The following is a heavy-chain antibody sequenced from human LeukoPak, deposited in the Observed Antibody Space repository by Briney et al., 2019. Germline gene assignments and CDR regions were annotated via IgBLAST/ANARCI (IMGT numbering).Heavy chain of an antibody. Sequence: GKSLKISCEASGYRFNTYWLAWVRQMPGKGLEWMGIIFPSDSDTRCSPSFQGQVTISADKSISIAYLQWSSLKASDTAMYYCARLDSSGYFPDYWGQGTLVTVSS. CDR3: ARLDSSGYFPDY. J-gene: IGHJ4*02. D-gene: IGHD3-22*01. V-gene: IGHV5-51*01. CDR2: IFPSDSDT. CDR1: GYRFNTYW.